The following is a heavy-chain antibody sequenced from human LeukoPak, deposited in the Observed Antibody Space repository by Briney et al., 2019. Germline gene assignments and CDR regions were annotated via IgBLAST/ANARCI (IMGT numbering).Heavy chain of an antibody. Sequence: PSETLSLTCTVSGRSISSYYWSWIRQPAGKGLEWIGRIYTSGSTNYNPSLKSRVTMSVDTSKNQFSLKLSSVTAADTAVYYCARIMGSGSYTGAFDIWGQGTMVTVSS. D-gene: IGHD1-26*01. CDR1: GRSISSYY. J-gene: IGHJ3*02. V-gene: IGHV4-4*07. CDR3: ARIMGSGSYTGAFDI. CDR2: IYTSGST.